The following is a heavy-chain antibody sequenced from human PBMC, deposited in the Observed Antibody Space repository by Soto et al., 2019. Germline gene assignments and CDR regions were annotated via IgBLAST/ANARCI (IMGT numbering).Heavy chain of an antibody. V-gene: IGHV1-69*12. CDR3: ARDSLFGYYYGMDV. Sequence: QVQLVQSGAEVKKPGSSVKVSCKASGGTFSSYAISWVRQAPGQGLEWMGGIIPIFGTANYAQKFQGRVTISADESTSTAYMELRSRRSEDTAVFYCARDSLFGYYYGMDVWGQGTPGTVSS. CDR2: IIPIFGTA. J-gene: IGHJ6*02. CDR1: GGTFSSYA. D-gene: IGHD2-21*01.